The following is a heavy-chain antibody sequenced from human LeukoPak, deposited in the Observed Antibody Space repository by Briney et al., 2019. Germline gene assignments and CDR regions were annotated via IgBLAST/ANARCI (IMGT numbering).Heavy chain of an antibody. D-gene: IGHD3-10*01. V-gene: IGHV4-61*02. CDR2: IYTSGST. CDR3: ARGFTADLKYYYGSGSYFWRSLFDY. J-gene: IGHJ4*02. CDR1: GGSISSNSDY. Sequence: PSQTLSLTCTVSGGSISSNSDYWSWIRQSAGKGLEWIGRIYTSGSTNYNPSLKSRVTISVDTSKNQFSLKLSSVTAADTAVYYCARGFTADLKYYYGSGSYFWRSLFDYWGQGTLVTVSS.